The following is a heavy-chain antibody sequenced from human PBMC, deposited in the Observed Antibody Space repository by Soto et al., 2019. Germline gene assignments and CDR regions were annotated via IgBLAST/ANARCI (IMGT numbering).Heavy chain of an antibody. CDR1: GFTLSSYD. CDR2: IGSGGDT. CDR3: TRKTPPTGMEV. Sequence: EVQLVESGGGLVQPGGSRRLSCAASGFTLSSYDIHWVRQATGEGLAWVSGIGSGGDTHYADSVKGRFIISREDGKNSLYPQMNNLRVGDTAVYYCTRKTPPTGMEVWGQGATVTVSS. J-gene: IGHJ6*02. V-gene: IGHV3-13*01. D-gene: IGHD3-9*01.